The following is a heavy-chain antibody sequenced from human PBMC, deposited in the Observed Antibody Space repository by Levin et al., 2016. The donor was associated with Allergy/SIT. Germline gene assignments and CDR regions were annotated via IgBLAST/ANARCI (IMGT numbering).Heavy chain of an antibody. D-gene: IGHD1-26*01. CDR3: AHIYSGTYDDDAADKAFDI. Sequence: WIRQPPGKALEWLALIYWDDDKRYSPSLKSRLTITKDTSKNQVVLTVTNMDPVDTATYFCAHIYSGTYDDDAADKAFDIWGQGTMVTVSS. V-gene: IGHV2-5*02. CDR2: IYWDDDK. J-gene: IGHJ3*02.